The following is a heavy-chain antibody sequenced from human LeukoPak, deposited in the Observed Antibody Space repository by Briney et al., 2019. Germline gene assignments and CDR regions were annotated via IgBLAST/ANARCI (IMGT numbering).Heavy chain of an antibody. CDR1: GYTFINYY. CDR3: AREIGPRQLHLWGSAFDY. Sequence: ASVKVSCKASGYTFINYYMHWVRRAPGQGLEWMGIINPSGGTTSYAQNFQGRVTMTRDTSTSTVYMELSSLRSEDTAVYYCAREIGPRQLHLWGSAFDYWGQGTLVTVSS. CDR2: INPSGGTT. J-gene: IGHJ4*02. D-gene: IGHD5-18*01. V-gene: IGHV1-46*01.